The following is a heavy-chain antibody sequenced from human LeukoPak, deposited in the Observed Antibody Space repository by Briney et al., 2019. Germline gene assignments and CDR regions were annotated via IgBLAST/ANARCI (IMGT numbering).Heavy chain of an antibody. V-gene: IGHV3-7*03. Sequence: GGSLRLSCAASGFTLRTYWMSWVHQAPGKGLEWVASIKRDGSEKYYVDSVKGRFTISRDNAKNSLYLQMNSLRAEDTALYYCARDYGDYVNWFDPWGQGTLVTVSS. CDR3: ARDYGDYVNWFDP. CDR2: IKRDGSEK. D-gene: IGHD4-17*01. J-gene: IGHJ5*02. CDR1: GFTLRTYW.